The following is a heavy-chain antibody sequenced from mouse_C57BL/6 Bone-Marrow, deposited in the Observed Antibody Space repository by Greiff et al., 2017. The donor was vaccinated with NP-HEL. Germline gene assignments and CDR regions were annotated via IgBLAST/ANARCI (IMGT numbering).Heavy chain of an antibody. J-gene: IGHJ4*01. CDR2: IYPRSGNT. CDR3: ARHSSGYGYYAMDY. Sequence: VKLQESGAELARPGASVKLSCKASGYTFTSYGISWVKQRTGQGLEWIGEIYPRSGNTYYNEKFKGKATLTADKSSSTAYMELRSLTSEDSAVYFCARHSSGYGYYAMDYWGQGTSVTVSS. D-gene: IGHD3-2*02. CDR1: GYTFTSYG. V-gene: IGHV1-81*01.